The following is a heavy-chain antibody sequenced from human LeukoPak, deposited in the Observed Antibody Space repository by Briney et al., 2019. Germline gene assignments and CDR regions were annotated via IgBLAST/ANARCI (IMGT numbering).Heavy chain of an antibody. V-gene: IGHV3-30*02. J-gene: IGHJ6*03. D-gene: IGHD1-26*01. CDR2: IRYAGSNK. Sequence: PGGSLRLSCAASGLAFSSYGMHWVRQAPGKGQGRVAFIRYAGSNKYYADSVKGRFTISRDYSKNTLYLQMTSLRAEDTAVYYCAKDGGGSYYSYYYYMDVWGKGTTVTVSS. CDR3: AKDGGGSYYSYYYYMDV. CDR1: GLAFSSYG.